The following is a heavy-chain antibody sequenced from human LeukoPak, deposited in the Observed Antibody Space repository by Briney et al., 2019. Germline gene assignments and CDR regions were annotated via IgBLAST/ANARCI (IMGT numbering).Heavy chain of an antibody. CDR1: GYTFTGYY. CDR2: IHPNSGGT. Sequence: ASVKVSCKASGYTFTGYYIHWVRQAPGQGLEWLGWIHPNSGGTNYAQKFQGRVTMTRDTSISTAYMEVSRLRSDDTAIYYCAREYGLPFDYWGQGTLVTVSS. J-gene: IGHJ4*02. V-gene: IGHV1-2*02. CDR3: AREYGLPFDY. D-gene: IGHD3-10*01.